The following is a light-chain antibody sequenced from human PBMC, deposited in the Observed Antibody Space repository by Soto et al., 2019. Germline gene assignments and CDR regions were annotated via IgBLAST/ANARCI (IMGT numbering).Light chain of an antibody. V-gene: IGLV2-14*01. CDR3: SSYTSSSTGV. CDR2: DVS. J-gene: IGLJ1*01. Sequence: QSVLTQPASVSGSPGQSITISCTGTSSDVGGYNYVSWYQQHPGKALKLMIYDVSNWPSGVSNRFSGSKSGNTASLTISGLQAEDEADYYCSSYTSSSTGVFGTGTKVTVL. CDR1: SSDVGGYNY.